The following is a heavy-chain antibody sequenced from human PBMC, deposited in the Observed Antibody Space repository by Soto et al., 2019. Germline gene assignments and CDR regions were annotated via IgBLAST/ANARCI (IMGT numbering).Heavy chain of an antibody. D-gene: IGHD3-10*01. CDR1: GGSISSYY. CDR2: IYYSGST. J-gene: IGHJ4*02. V-gene: IGHV4-59*01. CDR3: ARGIGFGNDYFDY. Sequence: SETLSLTCTVSGGSISSYYWSWIRQPPGKGLEWIGYIYYSGSTNYNPSLKSRVTISVDTSKNQFSLKLSSVTAADTAVYYCARGIGFGNDYFDYWGQGTLVTVSS.